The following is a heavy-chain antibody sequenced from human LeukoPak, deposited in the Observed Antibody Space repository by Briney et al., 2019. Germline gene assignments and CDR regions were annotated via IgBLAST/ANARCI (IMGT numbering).Heavy chain of an antibody. V-gene: IGHV4-59*05. Sequence: GSLRLSCAASGFTFSSYFINWVRQAPGKGLEWIGSIYYSGNTYYNASLKSQVSISIDTSKNQFSLRLTSVTAADTAVYYCVKVDTWGKGTLVTVSS. J-gene: IGHJ4*02. CDR2: IYYSGNT. D-gene: IGHD3-22*01. CDR1: GFTFSSYF. CDR3: VKVDT.